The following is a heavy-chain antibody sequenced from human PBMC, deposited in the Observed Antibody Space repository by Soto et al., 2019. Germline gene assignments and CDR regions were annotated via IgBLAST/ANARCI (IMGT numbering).Heavy chain of an antibody. CDR3: AIDRPTRLYYYGVTV. CDR1: GDSIGSGDNY. J-gene: IGHJ6*02. CDR2: IHSSGGT. D-gene: IGHD2-15*01. V-gene: IGHV4-30-4*01. Sequence: QVRLKESGPGLVKPSQTLSLTCTVSGDSIGSGDNYWSWIRQPPGKGLEWIGYIHSSGGTIYHPSLRGRVSSSVHTSTPQLCRRMPSLSATDTAVHFCAIDRPTRLYYYGVTVWGQGPTVTVSS.